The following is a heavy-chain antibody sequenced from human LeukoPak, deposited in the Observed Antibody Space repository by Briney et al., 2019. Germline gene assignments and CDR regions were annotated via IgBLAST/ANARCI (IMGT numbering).Heavy chain of an antibody. CDR1: GGTFSSYA. CDR3: ARSPTTVITRWYFDL. CDR2: IIPIFGTA. Sequence: GASVKVSCKASGGTFSSYAIGWVRQAPGQGLEWMGGIIPIFGTANYAQKFQGRVTITADKSTSTAYMELSSLRSEDTAVYYCARSPTTVITRWYFDLWGRGTLVTVSS. V-gene: IGHV1-69*06. D-gene: IGHD4-17*01. J-gene: IGHJ2*01.